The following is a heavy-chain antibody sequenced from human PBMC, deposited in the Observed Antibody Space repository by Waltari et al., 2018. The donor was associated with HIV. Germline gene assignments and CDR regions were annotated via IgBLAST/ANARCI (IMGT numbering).Heavy chain of an antibody. V-gene: IGHV3-9*01. CDR1: VLPLSYFA. D-gene: IGHD3-9*01. Sequence: EVQLVESGGGWVQPGRSLQHSCAASVLPLSYFAMHWVRQAPGKGLQWVSGINWSGGSLGYADSVKGRFTISRDNAKNALYLQMNSLRVEDTALYYCAKDIDPAGLGGHGMDVWGQGTTVTVSS. CDR3: AKDIDPAGLGGHGMDV. J-gene: IGHJ6*02. CDR2: INWSGGSL.